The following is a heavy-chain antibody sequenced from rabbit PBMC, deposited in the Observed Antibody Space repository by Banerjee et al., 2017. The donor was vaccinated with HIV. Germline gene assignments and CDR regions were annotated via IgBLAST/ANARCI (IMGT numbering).Heavy chain of an antibody. CDR3: ARDLGGSSDL. CDR1: GIDLSSDYY. V-gene: IGHV1S40*01. D-gene: IGHD8-1*01. CDR2: INSNTGNT. Sequence: QQLVESGGGLVKPGASLTLTCKASGIDLSSDYYMCWVRQAPGKGLEWIACINSNTGNTVYASWAKGPFTISKTSSTTVTLQMTSLTAADTATYFCARDLGGSSDLWGPGTLVTVS. J-gene: IGHJ4*01.